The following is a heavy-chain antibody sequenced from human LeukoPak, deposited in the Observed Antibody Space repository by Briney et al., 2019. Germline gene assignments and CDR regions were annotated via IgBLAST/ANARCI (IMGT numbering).Heavy chain of an antibody. CDR3: ARGAVAVRNAFDI. CDR1: GDXVSSNSAA. V-gene: IGHV6-1*01. D-gene: IGHD6-19*01. Sequence: SQTLSLTCAISGDXVSSNSAAWNWIRQSPSRGLEWLGRTYYSPKWYNDYAVSVKSRITINPDTSKNQFSLQLNSVTPEDTALYYCARGAVAVRNAFDIWGQGTGVTVSS. CDR2: TYYSPKWYN. J-gene: IGHJ3*02.